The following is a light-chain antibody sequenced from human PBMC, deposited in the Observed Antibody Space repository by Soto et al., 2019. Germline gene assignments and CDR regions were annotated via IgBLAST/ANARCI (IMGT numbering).Light chain of an antibody. CDR3: MQPLETRRT. Sequence: EIVMTQSPLSLSVTPGEPASISCRSSQSLLHSNGYNYLDWYVQKPGQSPQLLIYLGSNRASGVPDRLSGSGSGTDFTLKISRVEADDVGVYYCMQPLETRRTFGPGTKVDLK. J-gene: IGKJ3*01. CDR1: QSLLHSNGYNY. V-gene: IGKV2-28*01. CDR2: LGS.